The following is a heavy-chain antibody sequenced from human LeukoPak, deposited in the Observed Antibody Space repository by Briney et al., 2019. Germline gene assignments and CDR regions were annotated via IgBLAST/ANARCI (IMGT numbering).Heavy chain of an antibody. V-gene: IGHV4-4*07. J-gene: IGHJ4*02. D-gene: IGHD3-16*01. CDR1: SGSINSYY. CDR2: IYTTGKT. Sequence: SETLSLTCTVSSGSINSYYWGWVRQPAGRGLEWIGRIYTTGKTDYNPSLKSRLTMSVDTCKRQFSLNLTSVTAADTAIYFCARHGYTASHYFLDFWSQGTLVTVSS. CDR3: ARHGYTASHYFLDF.